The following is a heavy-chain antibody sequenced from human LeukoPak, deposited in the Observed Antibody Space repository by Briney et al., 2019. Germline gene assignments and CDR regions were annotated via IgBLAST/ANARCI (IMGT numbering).Heavy chain of an antibody. CDR2: ISSSGSTI. Sequence: PGGSLRLSCAASGFTFSSYEMNWVRQAPGKGLEWVSYISSSGSTIYYADSVKGRFTISRDNAKNSLYLQMNSLRAEDTAVYYCARERVGTTAIDYWGHGTLVTVSS. D-gene: IGHD1-7*01. V-gene: IGHV3-48*03. CDR1: GFTFSSYE. CDR3: ARERVGTTAIDY. J-gene: IGHJ4*01.